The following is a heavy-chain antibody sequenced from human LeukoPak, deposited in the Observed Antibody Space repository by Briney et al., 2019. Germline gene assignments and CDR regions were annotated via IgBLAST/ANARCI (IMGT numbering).Heavy chain of an antibody. J-gene: IGHJ4*02. D-gene: IGHD6-13*01. Sequence: GGSLRLSCAASGFTFSSYSMNWVRQAPGKGLEWVSYISSSSSTIYYADSVKGRFTISRDNYRNTLFLQMSSLRAEDTAVYYCAKDVVSSSWLDFDYWGQGTQVTVSS. CDR1: GFTFSSYS. CDR2: ISSSSSTI. CDR3: AKDVVSSSWLDFDY. V-gene: IGHV3-48*01.